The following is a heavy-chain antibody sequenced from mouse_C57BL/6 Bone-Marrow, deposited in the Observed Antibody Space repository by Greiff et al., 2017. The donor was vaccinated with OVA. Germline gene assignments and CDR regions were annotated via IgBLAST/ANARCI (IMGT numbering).Heavy chain of an antibody. CDR1: GYTFTSYW. CDR3: ARQGDGNYRDCFDY. D-gene: IGHD2-1*01. Sequence: QVQLQQPGAELVRPGSSVKLSCKASGYTFTSYWMHWVKQRPIQGLEWIGNIDPSDSETHYNQKFKDKATLTVDKSSSTAYMQLSSLTSEDSAVYYCARQGDGNYRDCFDYWGQGTTLTVSS. J-gene: IGHJ2*01. CDR2: IDPSDSET. V-gene: IGHV1-52*01.